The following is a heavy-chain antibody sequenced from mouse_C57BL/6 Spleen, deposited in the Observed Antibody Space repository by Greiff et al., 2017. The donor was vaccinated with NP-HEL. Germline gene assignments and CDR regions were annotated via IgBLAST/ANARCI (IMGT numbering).Heavy chain of an antibody. V-gene: IGHV1-69*01. Sequence: QVQLQQPGAELVMPGASVKLSCKASGYTFTSYWMHWVKQRPGQGLEWIGEIDPSDSYTNYNQKFKGKSTLTVDKSSSTAYMQLSSLTSEDSAVYYCAREDYSKSFDYWGQGTTLTVSS. CDR2: IDPSDSYT. D-gene: IGHD2-5*01. CDR3: AREDYSKSFDY. CDR1: GYTFTSYW. J-gene: IGHJ2*01.